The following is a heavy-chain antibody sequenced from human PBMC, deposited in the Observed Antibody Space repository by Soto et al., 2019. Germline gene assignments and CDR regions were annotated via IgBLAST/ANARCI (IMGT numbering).Heavy chain of an antibody. CDR1: GFTFSSYS. D-gene: IGHD6-6*01. CDR3: ARDRQQLVDY. V-gene: IGHV3-21*01. J-gene: IGHJ4*02. Sequence: AGGSLRLSCAASGFTFSSYSMNWVRQAPGKGLDWVSSISSCSSYIYYADSVKCRFTISRDNAKNSLYLQMNSLRAEDTAVYYCARDRQQLVDYWGQGTLVTVSS. CDR2: ISSCSSYI.